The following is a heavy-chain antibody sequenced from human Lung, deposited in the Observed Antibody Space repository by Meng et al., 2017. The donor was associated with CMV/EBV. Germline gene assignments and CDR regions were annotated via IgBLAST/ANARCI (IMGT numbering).Heavy chain of an antibody. D-gene: IGHD6-6*01. J-gene: IGHJ6*04. Sequence: GGSLRLXCVASGFSFSSYAMHWVRQAPGKGLEWVAVVSHEGGTKYYAESVKCRFTVSRDNSRDTLYLQMNSLTTEDTAVYYCARTVFSASRPNYYYGMDVWGKGTXVNVSS. CDR3: ARTVFSASRPNYYYGMDV. CDR2: VSHEGGTK. V-gene: IGHV3-30-3*01. CDR1: GFSFSSYA.